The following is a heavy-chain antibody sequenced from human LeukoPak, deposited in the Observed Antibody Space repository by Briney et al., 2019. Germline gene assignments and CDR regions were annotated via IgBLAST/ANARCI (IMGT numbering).Heavy chain of an antibody. D-gene: IGHD4/OR15-4a*01. CDR3: ARRAGAYSHPYDY. CDR2: TSYDGSNK. Sequence: AGGSLRLSCAASGIAFGDFAMHWVRQAPGKGLEWMAFTSYDGSNKYYADSVKGRFTISRDNSKNTLYLQMNSLRAEDTAVYYCARRAGAYSHPYDYWGQGILVTVSS. V-gene: IGHV3-30*03. CDR1: GIAFGDFA. J-gene: IGHJ4*02.